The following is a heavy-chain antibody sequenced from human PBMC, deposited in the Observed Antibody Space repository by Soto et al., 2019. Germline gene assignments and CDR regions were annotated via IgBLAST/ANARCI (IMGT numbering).Heavy chain of an antibody. V-gene: IGHV6-1*01. J-gene: IGHJ4*02. CDR1: ASRAASNSPS. CDR3: ARDDWNYVPGFDY. Sequence: PSPALSTHCVIIASRAASNSPSWNCIRHTTPRGLEWLGRTYYRSKWYNDYAVSVKSRITINPDTSKNQFSLQLNSVTPEDTAVYYCARDDWNYVPGFDYWGQGTLVTVSS. D-gene: IGHD1-7*01. CDR2: TYYRSKWYN.